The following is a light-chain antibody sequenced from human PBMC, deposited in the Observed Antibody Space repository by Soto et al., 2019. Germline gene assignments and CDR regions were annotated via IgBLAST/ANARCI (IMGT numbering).Light chain of an antibody. CDR2: EGT. CDR1: SSDVGGYNL. V-gene: IGLV2-23*01. Sequence: QSVLTQPASVSGSPGQSITVSCAGTSSDVGGYNLVSWYQQHPGKAPKLIIYEGTERPSGISPRFSGSKSGNTASLTISGLQAEDEADYYCSSYKSSSIYVFGSGTKVTV. J-gene: IGLJ1*01. CDR3: SSYKSSSIYV.